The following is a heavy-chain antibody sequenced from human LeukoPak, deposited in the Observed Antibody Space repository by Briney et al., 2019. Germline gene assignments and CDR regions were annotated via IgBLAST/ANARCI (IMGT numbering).Heavy chain of an antibody. D-gene: IGHD5-12*01. Sequence: GGSLRLPCAASGFTFSSYAMSWVRQAPGKGLEWVSSISSSSSYIYYADSVKGRFTISRDNAKNSLYLQMNSLRAEDTAVYYCARDFAGYQFDYWGQGTLVTVSS. J-gene: IGHJ4*02. CDR3: ARDFAGYQFDY. V-gene: IGHV3-21*01. CDR2: ISSSSSYI. CDR1: GFTFSSYA.